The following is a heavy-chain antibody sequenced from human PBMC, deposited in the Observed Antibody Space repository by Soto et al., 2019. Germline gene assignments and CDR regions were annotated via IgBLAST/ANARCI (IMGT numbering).Heavy chain of an antibody. CDR3: TTSSFTIFGVVIYPAGDY. V-gene: IGHV3-15*01. CDR2: IKSKTDGGTT. D-gene: IGHD3-3*01. J-gene: IGHJ4*02. Sequence: GGSLRLSCAASGFTFSNAWMSWVRRAPGKGLEWVGRIKSKTDGGTTDYAAPVKGRFTISRDDSKNTLYLQMNSLKTEDTAVYYCTTSSFTIFGVVIYPAGDYWGQGTLVTVSS. CDR1: GFTFSNAW.